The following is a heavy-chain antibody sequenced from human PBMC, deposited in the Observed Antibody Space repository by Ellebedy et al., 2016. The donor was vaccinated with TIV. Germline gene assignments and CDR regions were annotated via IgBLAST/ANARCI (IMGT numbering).Heavy chain of an antibody. CDR3: AAGPLDYYGMDV. V-gene: IGHV1-24*01. Sequence: ASVKVSXXVSGYTLTELSMHWVRQAPGKGLEWMGGFDPEDGETIYAQKFQGRVTMTEDTSTDTAYMELSSLRSEDTAVYYCAAGPLDYYGMDVWGQGTTVTVSS. J-gene: IGHJ6*02. CDR1: GYTLTELS. CDR2: FDPEDGET.